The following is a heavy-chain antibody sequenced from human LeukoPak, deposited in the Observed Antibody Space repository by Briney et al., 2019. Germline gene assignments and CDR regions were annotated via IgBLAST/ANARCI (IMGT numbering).Heavy chain of an antibody. V-gene: IGHV3-74*01. CDR2: INSDGSST. Sequence: GGSLRLSCAVSGFPFSHYWMTWVRQAPGKGLVWVSRINSDGSSTSYADSVKGRFTISRDNAKNTLYLQMNSLRAEDTAVYYCARASSVSFPWGVFDSWGQGSLVSVSS. CDR3: ARASSVSFPWGVFDS. D-gene: IGHD1-26*01. J-gene: IGHJ4*02. CDR1: GFPFSHYW.